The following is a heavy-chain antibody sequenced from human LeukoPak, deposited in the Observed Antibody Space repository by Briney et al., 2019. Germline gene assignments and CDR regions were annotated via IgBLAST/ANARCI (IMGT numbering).Heavy chain of an antibody. V-gene: IGHV3-23*01. J-gene: IGHJ4*02. CDR1: GFPFSSYV. CDR3: AKGQCNGYYCHYFDY. Sequence: GGSLRLSCAASGFPFSSYVMTWVRQPPGKGLEWVSGISGSGDSTYYADSVKGRFTISRDTSKNTLHLQMNSLRAEDTAVYYCAKGQCNGYYCHYFDYWGQGTLVTVSS. CDR2: ISGSGDST. D-gene: IGHD3-22*01.